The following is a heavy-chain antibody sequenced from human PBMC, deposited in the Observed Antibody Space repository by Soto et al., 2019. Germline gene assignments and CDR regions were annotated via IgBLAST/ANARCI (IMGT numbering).Heavy chain of an antibody. V-gene: IGHV3-23*01. CDR3: VRGRVMITFGVVIVIDY. J-gene: IGHJ4*02. D-gene: IGHD3-16*02. Sequence: GGSLRLSYAASGFTFSDYAMSWVRQAPGKGPEWVSTILGSGANTYYPDSVKGRFTLSRDNSRNTLDLQLSSLRSEDTAVYYCVRGRVMITFGVVIVIDYWGQGSPVTAPQ. CDR1: GFTFSDYA. CDR2: ILGSGANT.